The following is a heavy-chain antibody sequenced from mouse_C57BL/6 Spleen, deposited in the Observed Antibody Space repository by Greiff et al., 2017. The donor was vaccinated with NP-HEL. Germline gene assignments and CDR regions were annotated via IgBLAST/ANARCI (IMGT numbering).Heavy chain of an antibody. J-gene: IGHJ1*03. CDR2: INPSNGGT. CDR3: ASGGWLLWYFDV. V-gene: IGHV1-53*01. D-gene: IGHD2-3*01. CDR1: GYTFTSYW. Sequence: VQLQQSGTELVKPGASVKLSCKASGYTFTSYWMHWVKQRPGQGLEWIGNINPSNGGTNYNEKFKSKATLTVDKSSSTAYMQLSSLTSEDSAVYYCASGGWLLWYFDVWGTGTTVTVSS.